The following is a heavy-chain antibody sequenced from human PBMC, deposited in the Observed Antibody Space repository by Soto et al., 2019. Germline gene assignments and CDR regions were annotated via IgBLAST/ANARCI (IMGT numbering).Heavy chain of an antibody. V-gene: IGHV5-51*01. CDR2: IYPGDSDT. CDR3: ARPAGSHYYYYGMDV. Sequence: GESLKISCKGSGYSFSTYWIAWVRQMPGKGLEWMGIIYPGDSDTRYSPSFQGQVTISADKSISSAYLQWSSPKASDTAIYYCARPAGSHYYYYGMDVWGQGTTVTVSS. D-gene: IGHD2-15*01. CDR1: GYSFSTYW. J-gene: IGHJ6*01.